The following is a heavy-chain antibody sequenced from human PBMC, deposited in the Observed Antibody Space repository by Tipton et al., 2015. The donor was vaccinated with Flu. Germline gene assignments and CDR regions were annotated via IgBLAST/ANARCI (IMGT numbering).Heavy chain of an antibody. CDR1: GYTFIGYY. Sequence: QLVQSGAEVKKTGASVKVSCKASGYTFIGYYMHWVRQAPGQGLEWMGWINPKSGGTKYAQKFQGRVTMTRDTSIRTAYMELSRLRSDDSAVYYCARHDSSAYYYIDYWGQGTLVTVSS. CDR3: ARHDSSAYYYIDY. D-gene: IGHD3-22*01. CDR2: INPKSGGT. J-gene: IGHJ4*02. V-gene: IGHV1-2*02.